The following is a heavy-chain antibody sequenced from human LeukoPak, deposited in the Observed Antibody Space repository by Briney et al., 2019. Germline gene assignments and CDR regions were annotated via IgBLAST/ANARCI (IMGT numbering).Heavy chain of an antibody. V-gene: IGHV5-51*01. J-gene: IGHJ5*02. CDR1: GYSFTTYR. D-gene: IGHD3-10*01. Sequence: GEPLKFSCKTSGYSFTTYRIGWVRQMPGTGLEWVGAIYLDDSATRNRPSFHGQAVISADRSTRTPYLQCNTLPPTHPAITYGGRQRGASGNINHCVPWGEGTLVTVSS. CDR3: GRQRGASGNINHCVP. CDR2: IYLDDSAT.